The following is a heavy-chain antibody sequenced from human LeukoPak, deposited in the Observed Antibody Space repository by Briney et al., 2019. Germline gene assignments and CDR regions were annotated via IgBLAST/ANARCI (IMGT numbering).Heavy chain of an antibody. CDR2: IYYSGST. Sequence: SETLSLTCTVSGGSISSYYWSWIRQPPGKGLEWIGYIYYSGSTNYNPSLKSRVTISVDTSKNQFSLKLSSVTAADTAVYYCARVSIYCCSTSCYEDAFDIWGQGTMVTVSS. CDR1: GGSISSYY. J-gene: IGHJ3*02. V-gene: IGHV4-59*01. D-gene: IGHD2-2*01. CDR3: ARVSIYCCSTSCYEDAFDI.